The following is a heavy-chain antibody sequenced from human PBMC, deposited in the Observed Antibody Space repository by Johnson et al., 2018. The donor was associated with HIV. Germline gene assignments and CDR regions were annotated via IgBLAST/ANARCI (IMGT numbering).Heavy chain of an antibody. CDR3: ANNLQQLATKDAFDI. Sequence: QVQLVESGGGVVQPGRSLRLSCAASGFTFSSYAMHWVRQAPGKGLEWVSVIYSGGSPFYADSVKGRFTISRDNSKNTLYLQMNSLRAEDTAVYYCANNLQQLATKDAFDIWGQGTMVTVSS. V-gene: IGHV3-NL1*01. J-gene: IGHJ3*02. CDR1: GFTFSSYA. D-gene: IGHD6-13*01. CDR2: IYSGGSP.